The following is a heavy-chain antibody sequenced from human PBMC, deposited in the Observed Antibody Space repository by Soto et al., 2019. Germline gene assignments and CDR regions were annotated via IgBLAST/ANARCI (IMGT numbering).Heavy chain of an antibody. CDR2: ISYDGSNK. Sequence: PGGSLRLSCAASGFTFSSYAMHWVRQAPGKGLEWVAVISYDGSNKYYADSVKGRFTISRDNSKNTLYLQMNSLRAEDTAVYYCAGTTGDSSGWYSHYYYGMDVWGQGTTVTVSS. CDR1: GFTFSSYA. D-gene: IGHD6-19*01. J-gene: IGHJ6*02. V-gene: IGHV3-30-3*01. CDR3: AGTTGDSSGWYSHYYYGMDV.